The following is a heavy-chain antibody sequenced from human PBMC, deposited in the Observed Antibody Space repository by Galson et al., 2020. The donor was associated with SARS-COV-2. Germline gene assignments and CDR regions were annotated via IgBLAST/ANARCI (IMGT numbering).Heavy chain of an antibody. CDR1: GYSVRTTNY. D-gene: IGHD3-22*01. CDR3: ARQGVNMIVLVTVPGWYVDL. CDR2: VYPSGTT. J-gene: IGHJ2*01. Sequence: SETLSLTCTVSGYSVRTTNYWGWVRQPPGRGLEWIGSVYPSGTTYYNPSLKSRVTISVDTSKNQFSLRLDSVTAADTALYYCARQGVNMIVLVTVPGWYVDLWGRGTLVTVSS. V-gene: IGHV4-38-2*02.